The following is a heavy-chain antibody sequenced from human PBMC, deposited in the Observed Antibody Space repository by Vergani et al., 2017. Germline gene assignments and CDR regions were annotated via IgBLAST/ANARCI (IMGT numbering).Heavy chain of an antibody. Sequence: QVQLQQWGAGLLKPSETLSLTCAVYGGSFSGYYWSWIRQPPGKGLEWIGEINHSGSTNYNPSLKSRVTISVDTSKNQFSLKLRSVTAEDTAVYYCARSDCSGGSCYPNYYYGMDVWGQGTTVTVSS. CDR1: GGSFSGYY. CDR3: ARSDCSGGSCYPNYYYGMDV. D-gene: IGHD2-15*01. CDR2: INHSGST. V-gene: IGHV4-34*01. J-gene: IGHJ6*02.